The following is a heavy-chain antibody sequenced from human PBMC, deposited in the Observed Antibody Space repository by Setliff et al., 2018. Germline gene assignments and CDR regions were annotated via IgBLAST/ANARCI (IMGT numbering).Heavy chain of an antibody. CDR1: DGSFSDYY. CDR3: ARRWNFGPYGSGIHDAFDM. CDR2: INHSGST. Sequence: ETLSLTCAVYDGSFSDYYWSWIRQPPGKGLEWIGEINHSGSTNYGSSLKSRVTISVDTSKNQFSLKLNSVTAADTAVYYCARRWNFGPYGSGIHDAFDMWGQGTMVTV. V-gene: IGHV4-34*01. J-gene: IGHJ3*02. D-gene: IGHD3-10*01.